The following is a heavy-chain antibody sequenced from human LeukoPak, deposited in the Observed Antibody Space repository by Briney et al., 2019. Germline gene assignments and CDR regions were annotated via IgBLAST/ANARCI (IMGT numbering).Heavy chain of an antibody. Sequence: ASVKVSCKASGYPFTGYYMHWVRQAPGQGLEWMGWIKPNSGGTNYAQKFQGRVTMTRDTSISTAYMELSRLRSDDTAVYYCAREDGGDYVVVDYWGQGTLVTVSS. CDR1: GYPFTGYY. CDR3: AREDGGDYVVVDY. J-gene: IGHJ4*02. D-gene: IGHD4-17*01. CDR2: IKPNSGGT. V-gene: IGHV1-2*02.